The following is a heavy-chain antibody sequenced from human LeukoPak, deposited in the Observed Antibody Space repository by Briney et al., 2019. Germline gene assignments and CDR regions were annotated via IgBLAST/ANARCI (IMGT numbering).Heavy chain of an antibody. D-gene: IGHD3-10*01. CDR1: GASISSSNYY. Sequence: PSETLSLTCAVSGASISSSNYYWGWVRQPPGKGLEWIGEINHSGSTNYNPSLKSRVTISVDTSKNQFSLKLSSVTAADTAVYYCARERGYYMDVWGKGTTVTVSS. CDR2: INHSGST. V-gene: IGHV4-39*07. CDR3: ARERGYYMDV. J-gene: IGHJ6*03.